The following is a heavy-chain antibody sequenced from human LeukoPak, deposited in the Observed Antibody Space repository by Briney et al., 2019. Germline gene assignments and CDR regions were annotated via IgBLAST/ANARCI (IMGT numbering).Heavy chain of an antibody. V-gene: IGHV3-23*01. CDR1: GFTFSSFS. D-gene: IGHD5-18*01. J-gene: IGHJ4*02. CDR2: LSTSGAAT. Sequence: GGSLRLSCAASGFTFSSFSMNWVRQAPGKGLEWVSTLSTSGAATYYADSVKGRFTISRDNSQNTLYLQMNSLRAEDTAVYYCVRDRSYGAFDYWGQGTLVTVSS. CDR3: VRDRSYGAFDY.